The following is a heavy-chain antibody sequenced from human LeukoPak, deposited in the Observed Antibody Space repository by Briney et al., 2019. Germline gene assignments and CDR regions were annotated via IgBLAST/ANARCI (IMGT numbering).Heavy chain of an antibody. D-gene: IGHD6-6*01. CDR2: ISPGDSDT. Sequence: GESLKISCKGSGFTFSTYWIAWVRQMPGKGLEWMGIISPGDSDTRYSPSFQGQVTFSADKSISTAYLQWSSLKASDTAMYYCARRSPYSSSSWVDYWGQGTLVTVSS. J-gene: IGHJ4*02. CDR1: GFTFSTYW. CDR3: ARRSPYSSSSWVDY. V-gene: IGHV5-51*01.